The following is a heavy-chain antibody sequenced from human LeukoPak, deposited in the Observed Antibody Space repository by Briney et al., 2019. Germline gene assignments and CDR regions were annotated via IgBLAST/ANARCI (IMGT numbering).Heavy chain of an antibody. CDR1: GFTFSDYY. D-gene: IGHD3-10*01. V-gene: IGHV3-11*01. J-gene: IGHJ4*02. CDR2: ISSSGSTI. CDR3: ASAQIKLLWFGEL. Sequence: PGGSLRLSCAASGFTFSDYYMSWIRQAPGKGLEWVSYISSSGSTIYYADSVKGRFTISRDNAKNSLYLQMNSLRTEDTAVYYCASAQIKLLWFGELWGQGTLVTVSS.